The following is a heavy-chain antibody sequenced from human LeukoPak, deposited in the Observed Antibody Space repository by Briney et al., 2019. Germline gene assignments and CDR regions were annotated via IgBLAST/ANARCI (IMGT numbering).Heavy chain of an antibody. CDR1: GFTFSDYY. Sequence: GGSLRLSCAASGFTFSDYYMSWIRQAPGKGLEWVSYISSSGSTIYYADSVKGRFTISRDNAKNSLYLQMNSLRAEDTAVYYCARALVGAPKSYYYYGLDVWGQGTTVTVSS. J-gene: IGHJ6*02. V-gene: IGHV3-11*01. CDR2: ISSSGSTI. D-gene: IGHD1-26*01. CDR3: ARALVGAPKSYYYYGLDV.